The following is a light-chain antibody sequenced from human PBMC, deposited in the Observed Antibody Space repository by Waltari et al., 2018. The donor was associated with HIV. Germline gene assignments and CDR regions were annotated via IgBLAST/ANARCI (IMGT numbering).Light chain of an antibody. Sequence: HSVLTQPPAVSAAPGQKVTISCSGTTSNIGNNFVCWYQKLPGTAPKLLIFDNHKRPSGVSGRFSASKSATSATLDITGLHTGDEAEYYCGTWDTSLNAGVFGGGTKVSVL. CDR3: GTWDTSLNAGV. J-gene: IGLJ2*01. CDR1: TSNIGNNF. V-gene: IGLV1-51*01. CDR2: DNH.